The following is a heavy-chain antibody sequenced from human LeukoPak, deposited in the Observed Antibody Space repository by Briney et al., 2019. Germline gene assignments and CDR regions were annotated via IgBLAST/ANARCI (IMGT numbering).Heavy chain of an antibody. J-gene: IGHJ4*02. CDR1: GFTFSSYS. CDR2: ISSSSSYI. D-gene: IGHD3-10*01. CDR3: ARGGGSGRGYDY. V-gene: IGHV3-21*01. Sequence: GGSLRLSCAASGFTFSSYSMNWVRQAPGKGLEWVSSISSSSSYIYYADSVKGRFTISRDNAKNSLYLQMNSLRAEDTAVYYCARGGGSGRGYDYWGQGTLVTVSS.